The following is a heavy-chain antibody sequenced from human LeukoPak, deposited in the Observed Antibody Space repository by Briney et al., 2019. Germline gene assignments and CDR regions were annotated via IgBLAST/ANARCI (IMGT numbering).Heavy chain of an antibody. V-gene: IGHV1-69*05. Sequence: GASVKVSCKASGGTFSSYAISWVRQAPGQGLEWMGGIIPIFGTANYAQKFQGRVTITTDESTSTAHMELSSLRSEDTAVYYCARSSDEAYYYYMDVWGKGTTVTVSS. CDR2: IIPIFGTA. D-gene: IGHD2-2*01. CDR1: GGTFSSYA. J-gene: IGHJ6*03. CDR3: ARSSDEAYYYYMDV.